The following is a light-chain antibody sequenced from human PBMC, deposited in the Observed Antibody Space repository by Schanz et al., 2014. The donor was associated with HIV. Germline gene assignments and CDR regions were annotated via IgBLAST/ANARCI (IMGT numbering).Light chain of an antibody. Sequence: QAVVTQEPSLTVSPGGTVTLTCASSTGAVTSGYYPNWFQQKPGQAPRTLIFDTHITQPWTPARFSGSLLGGKAALTLSGAQPEDEADYYCLVTYCGARGVFGGGTKLTVL. CDR1: TGAVTSGYY. CDR3: LVTYCGARGV. V-gene: IGLV7-46*01. J-gene: IGLJ3*02. CDR2: DTH.